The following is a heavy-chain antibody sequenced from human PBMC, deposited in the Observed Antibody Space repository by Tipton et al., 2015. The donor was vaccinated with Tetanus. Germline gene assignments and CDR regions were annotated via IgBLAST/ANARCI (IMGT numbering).Heavy chain of an antibody. V-gene: IGHV4-34*01. CDR2: VNHSGST. D-gene: IGHD2-15*01. J-gene: IGHJ4*02. Sequence: GLVKPSETLSLTCAVYGGSFSGYYWSWIRQPPGKGLEWIGEVNHSGSTNYNPSLKSQVTISVDTSKNQFSLKLSSVTAADTAVYCGARGRVRWRYFDYWGQGTLVTVSS. CDR3: ARGRVRWRYFDY. CDR1: GGSFSGYY.